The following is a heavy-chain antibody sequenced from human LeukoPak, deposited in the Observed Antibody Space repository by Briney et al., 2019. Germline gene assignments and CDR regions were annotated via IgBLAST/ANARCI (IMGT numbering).Heavy chain of an antibody. D-gene: IGHD3-3*01. Sequence: SVKVSCKASGGTFSSYAISWVRQAPGQGLEWMGGIIPIFGTANYAQKFQGRVTITADKSTSTAYMELSSLRSEDTAVYYCAGGSTYDFWSGYFFRGQGTLVTVSS. V-gene: IGHV1-69*06. J-gene: IGHJ4*02. CDR2: IIPIFGTA. CDR1: GGTFSSYA. CDR3: AGGSTYDFWSGYFF.